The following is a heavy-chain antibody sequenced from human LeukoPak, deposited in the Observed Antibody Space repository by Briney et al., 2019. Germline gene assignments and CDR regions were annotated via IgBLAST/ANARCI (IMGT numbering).Heavy chain of an antibody. J-gene: IGHJ3*02. CDR2: IYYSGST. V-gene: IGHV4-59*12. Sequence: PSETLSLTCTVSGGSISSYYWSWIRQPPGKGLEWIGYIYYSGSTNYNPSLKSRVTISVDTSKNQFSLKLSSVTAADTAVYYCARPDSSSWYLGAFDIWGQGTMVTVSS. D-gene: IGHD6-13*01. CDR1: GGSISSYY. CDR3: ARPDSSSWYLGAFDI.